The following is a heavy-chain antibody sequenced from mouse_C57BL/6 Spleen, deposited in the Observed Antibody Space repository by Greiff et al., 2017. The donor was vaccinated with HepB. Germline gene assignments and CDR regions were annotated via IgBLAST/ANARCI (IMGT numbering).Heavy chain of an antibody. D-gene: IGHD2-1*01. CDR3: ARGNYYDAMDY. J-gene: IGHJ4*01. CDR1: GYTFTSYW. Sequence: QVQLKQPGAELVMPGASVKLSCKASGYTFTSYWMHWVKQRPGQGLEWIGEIDPSDSYTNYNQKFKGKSTLTVDKSSSTAYMQLSNLTSEDSAVYYCARGNYYDAMDYWGQGTSVTVSS. V-gene: IGHV1-69*01. CDR2: IDPSDSYT.